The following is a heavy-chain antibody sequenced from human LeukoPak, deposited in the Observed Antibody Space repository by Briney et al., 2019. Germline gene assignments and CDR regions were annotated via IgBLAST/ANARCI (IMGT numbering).Heavy chain of an antibody. CDR2: ISSSGSTT. CDR1: GYTFGSYE. J-gene: IGHJ4*02. V-gene: IGHV3-48*03. CDR3: SRGLCSIDGRPPEDY. Sequence: GGSLRLSCAASGYTFGSYEMNWVRQAPGKGLEWLSHISSSGSTTHYADSVKGRFTISRDNPKDPLYPQMDSLRPEHTAVYYCSRGLCSIDGRPPEDYWGQGTLVTVSS. D-gene: IGHD2-2*01.